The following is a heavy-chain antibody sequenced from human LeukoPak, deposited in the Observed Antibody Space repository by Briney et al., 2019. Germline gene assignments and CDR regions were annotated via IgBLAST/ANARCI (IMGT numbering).Heavy chain of an antibody. V-gene: IGHV1-3*03. CDR1: GYTFTSYA. CDR2: INAGNGNT. D-gene: IGHD3-16*01. CDR3: ARDLLYGGVGLDY. J-gene: IGHJ4*02. Sequence: ASVTVSCKASGYTFTSYAMHWVRQAPGQRLEWMGWINAGNGNTKYSQEFQGRVTITRVTSASTAYMELSSLRSEDMAVYYCARDLLYGGVGLDYWGQGTLVTVSA.